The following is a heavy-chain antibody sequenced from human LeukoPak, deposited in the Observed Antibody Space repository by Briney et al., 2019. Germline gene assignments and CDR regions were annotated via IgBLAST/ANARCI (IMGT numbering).Heavy chain of an antibody. J-gene: IGHJ5*02. V-gene: IGHV4-34*01. Sequence: SETLSLTCAVYGGSFSGYYWRWIRQPPGKGLEWIGEINHSGSTNYNPSLKSRVTISVDTSKNQFSLKLSSVTAADTAVYYCARGGYYDYVWGSYRPNWFDPWGQGTLVTVSS. CDR1: GGSFSGYY. D-gene: IGHD3-16*02. CDR2: INHSGST. CDR3: ARGGYYDYVWGSYRPNWFDP.